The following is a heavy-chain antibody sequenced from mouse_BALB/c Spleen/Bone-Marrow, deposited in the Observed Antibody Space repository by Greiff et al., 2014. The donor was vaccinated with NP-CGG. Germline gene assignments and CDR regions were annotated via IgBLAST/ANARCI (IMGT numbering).Heavy chain of an antibody. CDR1: GYTFTSYW. Sequence: VQLQQSGAELARPGASVKLSCKASGYTFTSYWMQWVKQRPGQGLEWIGAIYPGDGDTRYTQKFRGKATLTADKSSNTAYMQLSSLTSEDSAVYFCASPYGNYDAMDYWGQGTSVPVSS. D-gene: IGHD2-1*01. CDR2: IYPGDGDT. V-gene: IGHV1-87*01. J-gene: IGHJ4*01. CDR3: ASPYGNYDAMDY.